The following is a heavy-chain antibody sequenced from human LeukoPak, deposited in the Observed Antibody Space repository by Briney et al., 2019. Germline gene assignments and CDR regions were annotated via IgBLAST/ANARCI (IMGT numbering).Heavy chain of an antibody. V-gene: IGHV3-7*03. CDR1: GFTFSTYW. Sequence: GGSLRLSCAASGFTFSTYWMNWARQAPGKGLEWVASINPSGSEKYYVNSVKGRFTISRDNAKNSLYLQMSNLRAEDTAVYFCARGGGLDVWGQGATVTVSS. CDR2: INPSGSEK. D-gene: IGHD3-16*01. J-gene: IGHJ6*02. CDR3: ARGGGLDV.